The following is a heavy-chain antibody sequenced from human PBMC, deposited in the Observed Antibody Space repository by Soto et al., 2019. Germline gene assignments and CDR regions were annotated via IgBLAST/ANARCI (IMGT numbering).Heavy chain of an antibody. CDR3: VRETGGDWGYFDT. CDR1: GDSVSGNSVA. J-gene: IGHJ4*02. V-gene: IGHV6-1*01. D-gene: IGHD7-27*01. CDR2: TYYRSRWYY. Sequence: PSQTLSLTCDISGDSVSGNSVAWNWVRQSPSRGLEWLARTYYRSRWYYDYPVSVKSRITINPDTSKNQFSLQLNSVTPEDTAVYYCVRETGGDWGYFDTWGQGTLVTVSS.